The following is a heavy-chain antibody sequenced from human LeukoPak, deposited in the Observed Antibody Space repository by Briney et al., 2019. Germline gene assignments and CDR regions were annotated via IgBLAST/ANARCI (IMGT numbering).Heavy chain of an antibody. D-gene: IGHD2/OR15-2a*01. Sequence: GGSLRFSCAASGFTFSSYAMSWARQAPGKGLEWVSSISGSGGRTFYADSVKGRFTISRDNSKNTVYLQMNSLRAEDTAVYYCAGHHPRNTVDFWGQGTLVTVSS. V-gene: IGHV3-23*01. CDR2: ISGSGGRT. J-gene: IGHJ4*02. CDR1: GFTFSSYA. CDR3: AGHHPRNTVDF.